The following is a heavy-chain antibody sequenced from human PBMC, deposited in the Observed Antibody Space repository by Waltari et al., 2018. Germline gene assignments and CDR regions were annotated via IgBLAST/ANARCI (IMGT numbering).Heavy chain of an antibody. Sequence: EVQLVESGGGLVQPGGSLRLSCAASGFTFSDHYMDWVRQAPGKGLEWVGRTRNKANRYTTEYAASVKGRFTISTDDSNNSLYLQMNSLKTEDTAVYYCARRGTAARPFDYWGQGTLVTVSS. V-gene: IGHV3-72*01. CDR1: GFTFSDHY. CDR2: TRNKANRYTT. CDR3: ARRGTAARPFDY. D-gene: IGHD6-6*01. J-gene: IGHJ4*02.